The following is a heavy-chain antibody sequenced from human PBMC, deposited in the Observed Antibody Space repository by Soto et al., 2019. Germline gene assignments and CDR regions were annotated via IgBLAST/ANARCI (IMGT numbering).Heavy chain of an antibody. D-gene: IGHD6-13*01. CDR3: ARVDSSSWYGFEIALYYYYGMDV. V-gene: IGHV1-69*12. CDR2: IIPIFGTA. Sequence: QVQLVQSGAEVKKPGSSVKVSCKASGGTFSSYAISWVRQAPGQGLEWMGGIIPIFGTANYAQKFQGRVTITADESTSTAYMELSSLRSEDTAVYYCARVDSSSWYGFEIALYYYYGMDVWGQGTTVTVSS. J-gene: IGHJ6*02. CDR1: GGTFSSYA.